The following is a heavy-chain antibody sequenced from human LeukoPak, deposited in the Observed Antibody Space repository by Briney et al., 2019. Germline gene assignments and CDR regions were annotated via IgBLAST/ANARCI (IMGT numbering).Heavy chain of an antibody. CDR1: GGSIGSGAYY. V-gene: IGHV4-61*02. CDR2: IYASGST. CDR3: ARGSQYPLITMVRGLTPKPRAFDI. D-gene: IGHD3-10*01. Sequence: PSETLSLTCTVSGGSIGSGAYYWSWIRQPAGKGPEWIGRIYASGSTNYNPSLKSRVTISVDTSKNQFSLKLSSVTAADTAVYYCARGSQYPLITMVRGLTPKPRAFDIWGQGTMVTVSS. J-gene: IGHJ3*02.